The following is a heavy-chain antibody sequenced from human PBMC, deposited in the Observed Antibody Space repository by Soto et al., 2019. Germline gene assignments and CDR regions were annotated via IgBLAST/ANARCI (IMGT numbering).Heavy chain of an antibody. CDR2: IYHSGST. CDR3: ARARGYCSGGSCYSEDYYGMDV. Sequence: LSLTCAVSGGSISSGCYSWSWIRQPPGTGLEWIGYIYHSGSTYYNPSLKSRVTISVDRSKNQFSLKLSSVTAADTAVYYCARARGYCSGGSCYSEDYYGMDVWGQGTTVTVSS. D-gene: IGHD2-15*01. CDR1: GGSISSGCYS. J-gene: IGHJ6*02. V-gene: IGHV4-30-2*01.